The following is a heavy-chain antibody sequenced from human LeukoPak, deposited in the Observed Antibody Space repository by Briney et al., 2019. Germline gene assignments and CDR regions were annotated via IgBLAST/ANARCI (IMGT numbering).Heavy chain of an antibody. J-gene: IGHJ4*02. CDR2: IYYSGST. CDR3: YVWGTLNY. D-gene: IGHD3-16*01. CDR1: GGSISSSSYY. V-gene: IGHV4-39*01. Sequence: KSSETLSLTCTVSGGSISSSSYYWGWIRQPPGKGLEWIGSIYYSGSTYYNPTLKSRVTISVDTSKNQFSLKLSSVTAADTAVYYCYVWGTLNYWGQGTLVTVSS.